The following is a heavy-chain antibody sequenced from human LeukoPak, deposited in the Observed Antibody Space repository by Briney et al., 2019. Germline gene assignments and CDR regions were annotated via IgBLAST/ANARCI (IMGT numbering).Heavy chain of an antibody. CDR1: GGSISTYY. Sequence: SETLSLTCAVSGGSISTYYWSWIRRPPGEGLEWIGYIYHGGSAMYSPSLRSRVTISVDRPNNHFSLKLTSVTAADTAVYFCAITTRDDFGEYFFDYWGQGTLVTVSS. V-gene: IGHV4-59*01. CDR3: AITTRDDFGEYFFDY. CDR2: IYHGGSA. D-gene: IGHD4-17*01. J-gene: IGHJ4*02.